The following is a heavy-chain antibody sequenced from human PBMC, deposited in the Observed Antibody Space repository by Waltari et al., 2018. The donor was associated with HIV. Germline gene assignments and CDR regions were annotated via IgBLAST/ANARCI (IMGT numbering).Heavy chain of an antibody. CDR2: INKDGSVQ. J-gene: IGHJ6*02. CDR3: ARDPYSVANI. D-gene: IGHD1-26*01. V-gene: IGHV3-7*03. CDR1: GFGFSDYW. Sequence: EAQLVASGGDLVQPGGSLRLSCGASGFGFSDYWMSWVRQAQGKGLEWVANINKDGSVQNYVDSVKGRFTISRDNGQNSLFLQMSSLRAEDTAIYYCARDPYSVANIWGQGTTVTVSS.